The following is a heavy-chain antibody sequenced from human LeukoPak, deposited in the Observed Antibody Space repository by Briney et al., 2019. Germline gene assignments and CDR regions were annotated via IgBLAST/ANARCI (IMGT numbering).Heavy chain of an antibody. J-gene: IGHJ4*02. D-gene: IGHD1-26*01. Sequence: PGESLRLSCAASGFTFSTYGMNWVRQAPGKGLEWVSYISSSSSTIYYADSVKGRFTISRDNAKNSLYLQMNSLRAEDTAVYYCARFFTSGSYELDYWGQGTLVTVSS. CDR2: ISSSSSTI. V-gene: IGHV3-48*04. CDR1: GFTFSTYG. CDR3: ARFFTSGSYELDY.